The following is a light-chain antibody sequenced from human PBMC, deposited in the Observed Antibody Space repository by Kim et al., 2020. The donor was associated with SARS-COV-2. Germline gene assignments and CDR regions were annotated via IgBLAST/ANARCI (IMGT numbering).Light chain of an antibody. CDR2: KAS. Sequence: DIQMTQFPSTLSASVGDRVTITCRASHSISSWLAWYQQKPGKAPKLLIYKASSLESEVPSRFSASGSGTEFTLTISSLQPDDFATYYCQQYNSYPYTFGQGTKLEIK. V-gene: IGKV1-5*03. J-gene: IGKJ2*01. CDR3: QQYNSYPYT. CDR1: HSISSW.